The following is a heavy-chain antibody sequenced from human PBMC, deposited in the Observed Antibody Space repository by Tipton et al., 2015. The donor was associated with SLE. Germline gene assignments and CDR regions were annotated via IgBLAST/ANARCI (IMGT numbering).Heavy chain of an antibody. CDR1: GFSFSTYW. J-gene: IGHJ3*01. D-gene: IGHD2-15*01. Sequence: SLRLSCAASGFSFSTYWMTWVRQAPGKGLEWVANIKKDGSRRYYVGSVEGRFTISRDNAKNSLYLQMNSLRAEDTAVYYCATDTPRAFDFWGQGTMVTVSS. V-gene: IGHV3-7*01. CDR2: IKKDGSRR. CDR3: ATDTPRAFDF.